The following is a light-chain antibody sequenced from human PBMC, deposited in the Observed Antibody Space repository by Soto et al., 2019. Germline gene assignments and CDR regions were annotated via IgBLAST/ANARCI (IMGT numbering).Light chain of an antibody. V-gene: IGKV3-11*01. J-gene: IGKJ5*01. CDR1: QSVSSN. Sequence: PGERATLSCRANQSVSSNLAWYQQKPGQAPRLLIYDASNRATGIPARFSGSGSGTDFTLTISSLESEDFAVYYCQQRSNFITFGQGTRLEIK. CDR3: QQRSNFIT. CDR2: DAS.